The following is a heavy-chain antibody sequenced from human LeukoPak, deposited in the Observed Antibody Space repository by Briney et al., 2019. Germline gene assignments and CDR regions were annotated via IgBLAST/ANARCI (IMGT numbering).Heavy chain of an antibody. D-gene: IGHD2-15*01. V-gene: IGHV3-30*18. CDR1: GFTFSTYD. CDR2: ISYDGSNK. CDR3: AKSPGRYCSGGSCYSY. J-gene: IGHJ4*02. Sequence: GGSLRLCCAASGFTFSTYDMLWGRQAPGKGLEWVAVISYDGSNKYYADSVKGRFTISRDNSKNTLYLQLNSLRAEDTAVYYCAKSPGRYCSGGSCYSYWGQGTLVTVSS.